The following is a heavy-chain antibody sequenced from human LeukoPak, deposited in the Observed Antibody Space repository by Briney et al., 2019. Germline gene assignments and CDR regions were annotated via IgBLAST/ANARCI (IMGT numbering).Heavy chain of an antibody. J-gene: IGHJ6*03. CDR3: ARDGPYIAARPYYMDV. Sequence: GASVKVSCKASGYTFTSYGISWVRQAAGQGLEWMGWISAYNGNTNYAQKLKGRVTMTTDTSTSTAYMELRSLRSDDTAVYYCARDGPYIAARPYYMDVWGKGTTVTVSS. CDR1: GYTFTSYG. D-gene: IGHD6-6*01. V-gene: IGHV1-18*01. CDR2: ISAYNGNT.